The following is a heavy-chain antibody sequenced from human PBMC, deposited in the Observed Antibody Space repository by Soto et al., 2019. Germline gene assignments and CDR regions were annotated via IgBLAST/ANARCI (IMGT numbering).Heavy chain of an antibody. CDR3: AREGNLGRWLQPLDF. V-gene: IGHV4-34*01. CDR1: GGSFIGYI. D-gene: IGHD5-12*01. J-gene: IGHJ4*02. Sequence: TLSLTCDVYGGSFIGYIWTWIRQTPGKGLQWIGQINHSGSANYNPSLKSRVTMSLDTSKNQFSLRLISVTAADTAKYFCAREGNLGRWLQPLDFWGQGTLVTVSS. CDR2: INHSGSA.